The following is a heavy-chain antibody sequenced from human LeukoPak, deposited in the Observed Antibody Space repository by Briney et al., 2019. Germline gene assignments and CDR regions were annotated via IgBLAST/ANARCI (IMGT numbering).Heavy chain of an antibody. Sequence: PGGSLRLSCVVSGITLSNYGMSWVRQAPGKGPEWVSAISGSGGSTYYADSVKGRFTISRDNSKNTLYLQMNSLRAEDTAVYYCAKGDSGSYAVDYWGQGTLVTVSS. V-gene: IGHV3-23*01. J-gene: IGHJ4*02. D-gene: IGHD1-26*01. CDR3: AKGDSGSYAVDY. CDR1: GITLSNYG. CDR2: ISGSGGST.